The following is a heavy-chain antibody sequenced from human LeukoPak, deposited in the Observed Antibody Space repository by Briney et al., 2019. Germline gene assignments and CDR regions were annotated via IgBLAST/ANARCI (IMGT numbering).Heavy chain of an antibody. CDR3: VRDRYSSM. V-gene: IGHV3-7*01. J-gene: IGHJ4*02. CDR2: IKQDGSER. CDR1: GFTFSIYW. Sequence: PGVSVRLSCAAWGFTFSIYWMTGVRRAPGRAGQGVANIKQDGSERYSVASVKGRFTISNDNAKNSLYLQMNSLRAEDTAVYYCVRDRYSSMWGQGTLVTVSS. D-gene: IGHD6-19*01.